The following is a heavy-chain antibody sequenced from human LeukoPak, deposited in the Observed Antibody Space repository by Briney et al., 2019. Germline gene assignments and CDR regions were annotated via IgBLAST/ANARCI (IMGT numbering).Heavy chain of an antibody. J-gene: IGHJ3*02. CDR3: ARGPSIAARYDAFDI. CDR1: GFTFSRYA. Sequence: GGSLTLSCAASGFTFSRYAMSWVRQAPGKGLEWVSYISSSGSTIYYADSVKGRFTISRDNAKNSLYLQMNSLRAEDTAVYYCARGPSIAARYDAFDIWGQGTMVTVSS. V-gene: IGHV3-48*03. CDR2: ISSSGSTI. D-gene: IGHD6-6*01.